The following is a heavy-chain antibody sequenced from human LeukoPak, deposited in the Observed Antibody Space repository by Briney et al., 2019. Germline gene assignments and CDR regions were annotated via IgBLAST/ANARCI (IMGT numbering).Heavy chain of an antibody. CDR2: ISGSGGSA. V-gene: IGHV3-23*01. D-gene: IGHD3-22*01. J-gene: IGHJ4*02. CDR1: GFPFSSYA. CDR3: AKPFYYDSSGYYQD. Sequence: PGGSLRLSCAASGFPFSSYAMSWVRQAPGKGLEWVSAISGSGGSAYYADSVKGRFTISRDNSKNTLYLRMNSLRAEDTAVYYCAKPFYYDSSGYYQDWGQGTLVTVSS.